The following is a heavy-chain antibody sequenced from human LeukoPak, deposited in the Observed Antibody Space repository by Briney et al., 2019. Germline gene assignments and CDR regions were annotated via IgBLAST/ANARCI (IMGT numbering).Heavy chain of an antibody. CDR1: GFTFKTYS. J-gene: IGHJ4*02. CDR2: ISSGGGVI. D-gene: IGHD2-15*01. CDR3: ARVGVGTWASSWDH. Sequence: PGGSLRLSCAASGFTFKTYSMVWVRQAPGKGLEWVSYISSGGGVIHYADSVKGRFTTSRENAQNSLYLQMNSLRDEDTAVYYCARVGVGTWASSWDHWGQRTLVTVSS. V-gene: IGHV3-48*02.